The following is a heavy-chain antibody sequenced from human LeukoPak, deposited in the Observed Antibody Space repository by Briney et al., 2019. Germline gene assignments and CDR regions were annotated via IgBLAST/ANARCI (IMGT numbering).Heavy chain of an antibody. D-gene: IGHD4-23*01. CDR2: IASVGSST. J-gene: IGHJ4*02. CDR3: ARGRPHGNDY. CDR1: GFTFSSYW. V-gene: IGHV3-74*01. Sequence: LAGGSLRLSCAASGFTFSSYWMNWVRQAPGKGLVWVSRIASVGSSTTYADSVKGRFSISRDNAKNTLYLQMNSLRVEDTAVYYCARGRPHGNDYWGQGTLVTVSS.